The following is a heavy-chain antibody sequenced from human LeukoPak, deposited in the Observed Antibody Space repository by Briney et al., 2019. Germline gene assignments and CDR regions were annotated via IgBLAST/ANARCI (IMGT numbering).Heavy chain of an antibody. D-gene: IGHD3-22*01. CDR2: ISGSGGST. CDR3: AKVITMIVAPVDY. Sequence: GGSLRLSCAASGFTFSSYAMSWVRQAPGKRLEWVSAISGSGGSTYYADSVKGRFTISRDNFKNTLYLQMNSLRAEDTAVYYCAKVITMIVAPVDYWSQGTLVTVSS. J-gene: IGHJ4*02. CDR1: GFTFSSYA. V-gene: IGHV3-23*01.